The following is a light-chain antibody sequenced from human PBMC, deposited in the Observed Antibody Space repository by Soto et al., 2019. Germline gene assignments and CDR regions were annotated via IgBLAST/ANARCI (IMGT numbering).Light chain of an antibody. J-gene: IGKJ4*01. V-gene: IGKV3-20*01. Sequence: EIVLTQSPGTLSLSPGERATLSCRASQSVSSSYLAWYQQKPGQAPRLLIYGASSRATGIPDRFSGSGSGTDFTLTISRLEPEDFAVYYCQQYRTSPLTFGGGTKADIK. CDR1: QSVSSSY. CDR3: QQYRTSPLT. CDR2: GAS.